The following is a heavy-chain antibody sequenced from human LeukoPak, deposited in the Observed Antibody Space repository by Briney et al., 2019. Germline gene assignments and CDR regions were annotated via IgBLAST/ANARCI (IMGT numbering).Heavy chain of an antibody. J-gene: IGHJ4*02. CDR3: ARGIGYYYGSGTGYFDY. D-gene: IGHD3-10*01. CDR2: IYYSGST. Sequence: SETLSLTCAVYGGSFSGYYWSWIRQPPGKGLEWIGYIYYSGSTNYNPSLKSRVTISVDTSKNQFSLKLSSVTAADTAVYYCARGIGYYYGSGTGYFDYWGQGTLVTVSS. V-gene: IGHV4-59*01. CDR1: GGSFSGYY.